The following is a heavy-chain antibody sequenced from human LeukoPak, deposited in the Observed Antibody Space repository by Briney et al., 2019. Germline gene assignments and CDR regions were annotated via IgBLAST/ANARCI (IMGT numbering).Heavy chain of an antibody. J-gene: IGHJ5*02. Sequence: GGSLRLSCAASGFTFSSYAMHWVRQAPGKGLEWVAVISYNGSNKYYADSVKGRFTISRDNSKNTLYLQMNSLRAEDTAVYYCARPMTPYYYDTRGEPFDPWGQGTLVTASS. CDR2: ISYNGSNK. V-gene: IGHV3-30*04. CDR1: GFTFSSYA. CDR3: ARPMTPYYYDTRGEPFDP. D-gene: IGHD3-22*01.